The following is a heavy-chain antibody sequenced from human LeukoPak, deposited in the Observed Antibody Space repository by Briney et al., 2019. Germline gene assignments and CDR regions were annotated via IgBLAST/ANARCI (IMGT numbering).Heavy chain of an antibody. CDR1: GYTFTGYY. J-gene: IGHJ5*02. Sequence: GASVKVSCKASGYTFTGYYMHWVRQAPGQGLERMGWINPNSGGTNYAQKFQGRVTMTRDTSISTAYMELSRLRSDDTAVYYCARPTRDGYNWVFDPWGQGTLVTVSS. V-gene: IGHV1-2*02. CDR2: INPNSGGT. D-gene: IGHD5-24*01. CDR3: ARPTRDGYNWVFDP.